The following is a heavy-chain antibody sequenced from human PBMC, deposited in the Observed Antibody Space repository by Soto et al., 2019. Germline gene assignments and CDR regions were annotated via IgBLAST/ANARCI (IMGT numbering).Heavy chain of an antibody. V-gene: IGHV1-24*01. CDR1: GYTLSEVS. CDR2: FDPENDET. D-gene: IGHD2-2*01. J-gene: IGHJ5*02. Sequence: ASVKVTCKVSGYTLSEVSIHWVRQTPGKGLEWMGGFDPENDETSYAQKFQGRVTLTEDTSTDTAYLELSSLRSEDTAIYYCAIAAYCSGATCYSGYNWFDPWGQGTQVTVSS. CDR3: AIAAYCSGATCYSGYNWFDP.